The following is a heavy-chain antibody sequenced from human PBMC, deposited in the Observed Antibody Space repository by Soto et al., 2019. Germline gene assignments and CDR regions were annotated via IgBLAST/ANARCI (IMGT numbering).Heavy chain of an antibody. CDR2: ITSSSSYT. CDR1: GSSFSDYY. CDR3: AGGQDHLAVNFDY. Sequence: GRSLRLCCAASGSSFSDYYMRWIRQSPGKGLEWLSYITSSSSYTHYADFVKGRFTISRDNAKNSLYLQMNSLRADDTAVYYSAGGQDHLAVNFDYWGQGT. D-gene: IGHD1-26*01. V-gene: IGHV3-11*03. J-gene: IGHJ4*02.